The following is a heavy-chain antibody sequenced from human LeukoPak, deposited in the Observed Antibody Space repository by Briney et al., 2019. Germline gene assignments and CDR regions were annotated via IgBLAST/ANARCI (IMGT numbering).Heavy chain of an antibody. CDR1: GFTVSGNY. Sequence: PGGSLRLSCAASGFTVSGNYMIWVRQAPGKGLEYISIIYSAGDTYYADSVKGRYTISRDNSKNTLYLQMNSLRAEDTAVYFCARARRSCSGGSCWTNAFDIWGQGTMVTVSS. D-gene: IGHD2-15*01. CDR2: IYSAGDT. J-gene: IGHJ3*02. V-gene: IGHV3-53*01. CDR3: ARARRSCSGGSCWTNAFDI.